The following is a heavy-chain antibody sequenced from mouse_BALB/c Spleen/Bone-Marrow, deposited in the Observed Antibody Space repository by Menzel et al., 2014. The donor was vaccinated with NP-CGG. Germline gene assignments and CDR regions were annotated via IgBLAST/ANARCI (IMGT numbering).Heavy chain of an antibody. D-gene: IGHD1-1*01. V-gene: IGHV5-6-3*01. Sequence: EVMLVESGGGLVQPGGSLKLSCVASGFPFSSYGMSWVRQTPDKRLELVATINNNGGSTYYPDSVKGQFTISRDNAKNTLYLQMRSLKSEDTAMYYCARVYGWYFDVWGAGTTVTVSS. CDR1: GFPFSSYG. CDR3: ARVYGWYFDV. J-gene: IGHJ1*01. CDR2: INNNGGST.